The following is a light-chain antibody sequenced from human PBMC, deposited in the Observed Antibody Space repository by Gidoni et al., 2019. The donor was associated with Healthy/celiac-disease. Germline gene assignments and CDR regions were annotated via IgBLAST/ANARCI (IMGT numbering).Light chain of an antibody. J-gene: IGKJ1*01. Sequence: IQLTQSPSSLSASVGDRVTITCRASQGISSYLAWYQQKPGKAPKLLIYAASTLQRGVPSRFGGSGSGTDFTLTISSLQPEDFATYCCQQLNSYPRTFGQGTKVEIK. CDR3: QQLNSYPRT. CDR2: AAS. CDR1: QGISSY. V-gene: IGKV1-9*01.